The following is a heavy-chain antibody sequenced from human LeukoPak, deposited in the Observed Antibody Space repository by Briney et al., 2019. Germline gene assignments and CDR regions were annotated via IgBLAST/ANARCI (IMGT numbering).Heavy chain of an antibody. J-gene: IGHJ4*02. CDR1: GGCVYTSDYY. CDR2: IFYTGKT. CDR3: ARVFDS. Sequence: PSETLSLTCTVSGGCVYTSDYYWGWVRQPPGKGPEWIGDIFYTGKTNYNPSLKSRVSISIDTSKNQFSLKLTSVTAADTAVYYCARVFDSWGQGTLVTVSS. V-gene: IGHV4-39*07.